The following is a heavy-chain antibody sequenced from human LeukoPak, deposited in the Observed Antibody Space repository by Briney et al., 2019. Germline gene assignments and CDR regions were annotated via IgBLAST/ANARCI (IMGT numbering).Heavy chain of an antibody. CDR2: INTNTGNP. Sequence: GASVKVSCKASGYTFTSYAMNWVRQAPGQGLEWMGWINTNTGNPTYAQGFTGRFVFSLDTSVSTAYLQISSLKAEDTAVYYCTRLAVAGGVNLKNSDYWGQGTLVTVSS. V-gene: IGHV7-4-1*02. CDR1: GYTFTSYA. D-gene: IGHD6-19*01. J-gene: IGHJ4*02. CDR3: TRLAVAGGVNLKNSDY.